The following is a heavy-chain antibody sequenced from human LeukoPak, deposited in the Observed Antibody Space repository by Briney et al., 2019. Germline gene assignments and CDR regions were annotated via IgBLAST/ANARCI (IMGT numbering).Heavy chain of an antibody. CDR1: GDSISSYSISSYF. D-gene: IGHD5-24*01. CDR3: ARHESRAYKLDY. CDR2: IYYSGSP. J-gene: IGHJ4*02. Sequence: ASETLSLTCTVSGDSISSYSISSYFWSWIRQPPGKGLEWLGYIYYSGSPNYNPSLKSRVTISIDTSKNQFSLKLTSVTAADTAVYYCARHESRAYKLDYWGQGTLVTVSS. V-gene: IGHV4-61*05.